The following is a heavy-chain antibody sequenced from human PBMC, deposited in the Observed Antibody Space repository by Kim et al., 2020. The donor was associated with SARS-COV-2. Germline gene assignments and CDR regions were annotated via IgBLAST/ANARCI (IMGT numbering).Heavy chain of an antibody. CDR1: GFSFAGHA. J-gene: IGHJ6*02. V-gene: IGHV3-23*01. D-gene: IGHD6-13*01. CDR3: AKGPAYSSSWYSYYYGMDV. CDR2: LSGGGGST. Sequence: GGSLRLSCVASGFSFAGHAMSWVRQAPGKGLEWVSSLSGGGGSTKYADFVKGRLIISRDNSKSTLYLQMNSLRADDTAVYYCAKGPAYSSSWYSYYYGMDVWGQGTTVTVSS.